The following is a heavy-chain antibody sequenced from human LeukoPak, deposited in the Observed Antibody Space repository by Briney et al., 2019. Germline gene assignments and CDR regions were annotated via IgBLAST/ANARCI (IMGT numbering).Heavy chain of an antibody. V-gene: IGHV4-34*01. Sequence: SGTLSLTCAVHGGSFSGYYWSWIRQPPGKGLEWIGEINHSGSTNYNPSLKSRVTISGDTSNNQFSLKLTSVTAADTALYYCARGRNVGYCSSNSCSFDYWGQGTLVTVSS. J-gene: IGHJ4*02. CDR1: GGSFSGYY. D-gene: IGHD2-2*01. CDR2: INHSGST. CDR3: ARGRNVGYCSSNSCSFDY.